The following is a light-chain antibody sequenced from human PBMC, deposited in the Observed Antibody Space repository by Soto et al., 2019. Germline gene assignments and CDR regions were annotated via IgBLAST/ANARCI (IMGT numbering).Light chain of an antibody. Sequence: EIVLTQSPATLSLSPGERATLSCRASESVRSYLAWYQQKPGQAPRLLIYDVSRRATGIPARFSGSGSGTDFTLTISSLEPEDVAVYYCQERGGAWLSFGGGTRVEIK. V-gene: IGKV3-11*01. CDR1: ESVRSY. CDR3: QERGGAWLS. J-gene: IGKJ4*01. CDR2: DVS.